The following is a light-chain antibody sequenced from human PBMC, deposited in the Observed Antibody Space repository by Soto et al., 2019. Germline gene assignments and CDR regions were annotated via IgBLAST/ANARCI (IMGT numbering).Light chain of an antibody. V-gene: IGLV7-46*01. CDR1: TGAGTSGHG. J-gene: IGLJ3*02. CDR3: SLSDSGVRV. Sequence: QSVVTQEPSLTVSPGGTVTLTCASSTGAGTSGHGPYWFQQKPGQVPRALIYDRNNRHSWTPARFSGSLLGGTPALILSGARPEDEADYYCSLSDSGVRVFGGGTKLTVL. CDR2: DRN.